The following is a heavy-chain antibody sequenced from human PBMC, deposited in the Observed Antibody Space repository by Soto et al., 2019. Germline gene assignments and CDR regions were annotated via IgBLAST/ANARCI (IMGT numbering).Heavy chain of an antibody. V-gene: IGHV4-31*03. CDR2: TYYSGST. CDR1: GGSISSDGYY. J-gene: IGHJ4*02. Sequence: PSETLSLTCTVSGGSISSDGYYWSWIRQHPGKGLEWIGYTYYSGSTYYNPSLKSRVTLSVDTSKNQFSLKLSSVTAADTAVYYCAITPPKSSLTGYYFDYWGQGTLVTLSS. CDR3: AITPPKSSLTGYYFDY. D-gene: IGHD3-9*01.